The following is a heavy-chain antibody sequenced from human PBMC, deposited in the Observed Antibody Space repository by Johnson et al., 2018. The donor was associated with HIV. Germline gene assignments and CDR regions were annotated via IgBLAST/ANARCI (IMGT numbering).Heavy chain of an antibody. V-gene: IGHV3-53*01. D-gene: IGHD6-19*01. CDR3: ASGRYSSGWFLDAFDI. CDR2: IYSGDRT. CDR1: GFTVSSNY. Sequence: VQLVESGGGLIQPGGSLRLSCAASGFTVSSNYMSWVHQAPGKGLEWVSVIYSGDRTYYADAVKGRFTISRDKSMNTLYLQMNSLRAEDTAVYYCASGRYSSGWFLDAFDIWGQGTMVTVSS. J-gene: IGHJ3*02.